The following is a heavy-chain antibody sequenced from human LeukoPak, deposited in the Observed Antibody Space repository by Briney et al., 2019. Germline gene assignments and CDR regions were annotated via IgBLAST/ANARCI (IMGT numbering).Heavy chain of an antibody. D-gene: IGHD6-13*01. V-gene: IGHV3-11*04. CDR1: GFIFSDYY. J-gene: IGHJ4*02. CDR3: VREFWYRFDN. CDR2: IRSDGTDN. Sequence: PGGSLRLSCAASGFIFSDYYMSWIRQAPGKGLEFVSYIRSDGTDNYYADSVKGRFTISGDNAQNSVYLEMTNLRAEDTAVYYCVREFWYRFDNWGQGTVVTVSS.